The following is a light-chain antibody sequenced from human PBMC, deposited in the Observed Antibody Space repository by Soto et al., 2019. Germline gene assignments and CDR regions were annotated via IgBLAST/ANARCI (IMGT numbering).Light chain of an antibody. J-gene: IGKJ5*01. CDR3: QQRNIWPPVT. CDR2: GAF. Sequence: EIALTQSPGTLSLSPGERATLSCRASPSVTNFLAWYQQKPGQAPRLLIYGAFNRATGIPARFSGSGSGTDFTLTISSLEPEDFAVYYCQQRNIWPPVTFGQGTRLEIK. V-gene: IGKV3-11*01. CDR1: PSVTNF.